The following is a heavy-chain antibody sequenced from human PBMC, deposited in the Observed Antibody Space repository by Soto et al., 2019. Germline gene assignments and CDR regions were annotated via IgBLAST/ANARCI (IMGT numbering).Heavy chain of an antibody. CDR3: ARSEEDYDYYYYGMEV. Sequence: PTPTLSLPNVGSGDTVCSNIVAWNWVRQSPSIGLEWLGRTYYRSRWYSDYAVSVRSRIDINADTSKNQVSLQLNSVTPEDTAVYYCARSEEDYDYYYYGMEVWGQGTTVTV. J-gene: IGHJ6*02. V-gene: IGHV6-1*01. D-gene: IGHD3-16*01. CDR1: GDTVCSNIVA. CDR2: TYYRSRWYS.